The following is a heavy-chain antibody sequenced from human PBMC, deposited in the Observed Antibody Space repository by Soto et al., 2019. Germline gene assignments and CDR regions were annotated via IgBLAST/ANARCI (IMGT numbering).Heavy chain of an antibody. CDR1: GFTFGNYA. CDR2: ISGSGDRT. J-gene: IGHJ4*02. Sequence: EVQLLVSGGRFVQPGGSLKLSCEASGFTFGNYAMTWVRQAPGKGLEWVSPISGSGDRTYYADSVTGRFTISRDNSKNTLYLQMHSLGVEDTAVYFCAKDTVAIRSFYFDSWAQGTLVTVSS. D-gene: IGHD2-21*01. V-gene: IGHV3-23*01. CDR3: AKDTVAIRSFYFDS.